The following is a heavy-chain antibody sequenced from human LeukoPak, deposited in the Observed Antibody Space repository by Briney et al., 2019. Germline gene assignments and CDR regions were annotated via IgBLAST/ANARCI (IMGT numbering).Heavy chain of an antibody. J-gene: IGHJ4*02. CDR2: IYYTGST. V-gene: IGHV4-59*01. CDR1: GGSISSYY. CDR3: ARGLRSSSWFFDY. Sequence: PSETLSLTCTVSGGSISSYYWNWIRQPPGKGLEWIGYIYYTGSTNCNPSLKSRVTMSVDTSKNQFSLKLNSVTAADTAVYYCARGLRSSSWFFDYWGQGTLVTVSS. D-gene: IGHD6-13*01.